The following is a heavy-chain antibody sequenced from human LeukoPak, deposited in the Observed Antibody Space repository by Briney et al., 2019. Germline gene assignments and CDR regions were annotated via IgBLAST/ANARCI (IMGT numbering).Heavy chain of an antibody. CDR1: GYTLTELS. J-gene: IGHJ5*02. V-gene: IGHV1-2*02. Sequence: ASVKVSCKVSGYTLTELSMHWVRQAPGKGLEWMGWINPNSGGTNYAQKFQGRVTMTRDTSISTAYMELSRLRSDDTAVYYCARRGHPWLQFDPWGQGTPGHRLL. D-gene: IGHD5-24*01. CDR2: INPNSGGT. CDR3: ARRGHPWLQFDP.